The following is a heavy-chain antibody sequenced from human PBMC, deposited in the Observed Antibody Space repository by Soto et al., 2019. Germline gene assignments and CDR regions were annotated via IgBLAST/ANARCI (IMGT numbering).Heavy chain of an antibody. Sequence: GSLRLSCAASGFTLSSYSMNWVRQAPGKGLEWVSSISSSSSYIYYADSVKGRFTISRDNAKNSLYLQMNSLRAEDTAVYYCARDRRDIVVLPAVPRNYHYYGMDVWGQGTAGTVSS. V-gene: IGHV3-21*01. D-gene: IGHD2-2*01. CDR1: GFTLSSYS. CDR3: ARDRRDIVVLPAVPRNYHYYGMDV. J-gene: IGHJ6*02. CDR2: ISSSSSYI.